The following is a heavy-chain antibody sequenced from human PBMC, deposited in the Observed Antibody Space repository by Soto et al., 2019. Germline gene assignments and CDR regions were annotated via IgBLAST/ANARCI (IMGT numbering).Heavy chain of an antibody. Sequence: GGSLRLSCAASGFTFSSYSMNWVRQAPGKGLEWVSSISSSSSYIYYADSVKGRFTISRGNAKNSLYLQMNSLRDEDTAVYYCAREGRGHFDYWGQGTLVTVSS. CDR3: AREGRGHFDY. CDR1: GFTFSSYS. V-gene: IGHV3-21*01. J-gene: IGHJ4*02. CDR2: ISSSSSYI.